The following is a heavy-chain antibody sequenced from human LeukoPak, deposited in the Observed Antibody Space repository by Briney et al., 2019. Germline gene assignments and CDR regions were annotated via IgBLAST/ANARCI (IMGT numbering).Heavy chain of an antibody. CDR3: ARGIWNYPFDY. D-gene: IGHD1-7*01. CDR2: IYSSDST. CDR1: GFTVSSNY. Sequence: PGGSLRLSCAASGFTVSSNYMSWVRQAPGKGLEWVSVIYSSDSTYYADSVKGRFTISRDNSKNTLYLQMNSLRAEDTAVYYCARGIWNYPFDYWGQGTLVTVSS. J-gene: IGHJ4*02. V-gene: IGHV3-53*01.